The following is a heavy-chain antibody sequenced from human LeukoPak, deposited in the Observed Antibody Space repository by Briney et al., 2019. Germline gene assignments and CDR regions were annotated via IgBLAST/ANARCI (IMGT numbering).Heavy chain of an antibody. Sequence: GGSLRLSCAASGFIFSAHALHWVRQAPGKGLEWVALISYNGNNKYYADSVKGRFTISRDNSKSTLFLQMDSLGINDTAVYYCARSSVATLMDYWGQGTLVTVSS. CDR3: ARSSVATLMDY. CDR1: GFIFSAHA. D-gene: IGHD5-24*01. V-gene: IGHV3-30*04. J-gene: IGHJ4*01. CDR2: ISYNGNNK.